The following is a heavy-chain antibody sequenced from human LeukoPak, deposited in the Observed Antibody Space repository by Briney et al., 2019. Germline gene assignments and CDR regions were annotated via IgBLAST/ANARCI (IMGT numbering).Heavy chain of an antibody. CDR1: GFTFDDYG. CDR3: ARKARNYYGSGDYYYYYYMDV. J-gene: IGHJ6*03. V-gene: IGHV3-20*04. CDR2: INWNGGST. Sequence: GGSLRLSCAASGFTFDDYGMGWVRQAPGKGLEWVSGINWNGGSTGYADSVKGRFTISRDNAKNSLYLQMNSLRAEDTALYYCARKARNYYGSGDYYYYYYMDVWGKETTVTVSS. D-gene: IGHD3-10*01.